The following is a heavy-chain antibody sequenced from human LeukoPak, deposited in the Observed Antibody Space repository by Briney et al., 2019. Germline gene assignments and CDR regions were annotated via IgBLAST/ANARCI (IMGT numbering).Heavy chain of an antibody. CDR3: ARGYDFWIPFDP. Sequence: ASVKVSCKASGYTFTCYYMHWVRQAPGQGLEWMGWINPNSGGTDYAQKFQGRVTMTRDTSISTAYMELSRLRSDDTAVYYCARGYDFWIPFDPWGQGTLVTVSS. D-gene: IGHD3-3*01. CDR1: GYTFTCYY. CDR2: INPNSGGT. J-gene: IGHJ5*02. V-gene: IGHV1-2*02.